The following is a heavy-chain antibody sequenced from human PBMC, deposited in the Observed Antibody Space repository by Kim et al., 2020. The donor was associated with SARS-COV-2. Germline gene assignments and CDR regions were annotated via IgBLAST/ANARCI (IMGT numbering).Heavy chain of an antibody. V-gene: IGHV3-9*01. J-gene: IGHJ4*02. CDR3: AKGAMIVGDITTIDY. D-gene: IGHD3-22*01. Sequence: ESVKGRFTISRDNAKNAPYLQMNSLRAEDTALYYCAKGAMIVGDITTIDYWGQETLVTVSS.